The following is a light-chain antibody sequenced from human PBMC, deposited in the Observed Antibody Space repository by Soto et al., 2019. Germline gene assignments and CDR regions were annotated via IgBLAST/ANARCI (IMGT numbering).Light chain of an antibody. V-gene: IGLV2-23*02. CDR3: CSYAGSSDV. CDR1: SSDVGSYNL. J-gene: IGLJ1*01. Sequence: QSALTHPASVSGSPGQSITISCTGTSSDVGSYNLVSWYQQHPGKAPKLMIYEVSKRPSGVSNRFSGSKSGNTASLTISGLQAEDEADYYCCSYAGSSDVFGTGTKVTVL. CDR2: EVS.